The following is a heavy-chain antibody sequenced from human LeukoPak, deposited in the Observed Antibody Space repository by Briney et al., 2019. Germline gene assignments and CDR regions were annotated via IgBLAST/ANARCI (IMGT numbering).Heavy chain of an antibody. Sequence: PSETLSLTCTVSGGSISSNYWSCIRQPPGKRLEWIGYIDYRGTTNYNPSLKSRVTISVDTSKNQFSLKLNSVTAADTAGYYCARRYNRGSLDYWGQGTLATVSS. J-gene: IGHJ4*02. CDR1: GGSISSNY. D-gene: IGHD6-19*01. CDR2: IDYRGTT. CDR3: ARRYNRGSLDY. V-gene: IGHV4-59*08.